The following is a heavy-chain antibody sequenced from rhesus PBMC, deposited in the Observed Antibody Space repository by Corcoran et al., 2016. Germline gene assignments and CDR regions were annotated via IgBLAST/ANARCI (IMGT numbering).Heavy chain of an antibody. V-gene: IGHV4S10*01. CDR1: GGSISDSYR. D-gene: IGHD6-43*01. CDR2: IYGSSPST. Sequence: QVQLQESGPGVVKPSETLSLTCAVSGGSISDSYRWSWIRQPPGKGLEWIGYIYGSSPSTNYNPTLKSRVTISKDTSKNQFSLKLSSVTAADTAVYYCARDKAAARNFDYWGQGVLVTVSS. CDR3: ARDKAAARNFDY. J-gene: IGHJ4*01.